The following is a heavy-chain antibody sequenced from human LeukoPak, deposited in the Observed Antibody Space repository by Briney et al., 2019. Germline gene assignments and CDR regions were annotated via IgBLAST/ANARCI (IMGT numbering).Heavy chain of an antibody. CDR2: INSDGSWT. J-gene: IGHJ4*02. V-gene: IGHV3-74*01. CDR1: GNYW. D-gene: IGHD2/OR15-2a*01. CDR3: VSFYETY. Sequence: GGSLRLSCAASGNYWMHWVRHVPGKGLVWVSHINSDGSWTSYADSVKGRFTISKDNAKNTVYLQMDSLRAEDTAVYYCVSFYETYWGRGTLVTVSS.